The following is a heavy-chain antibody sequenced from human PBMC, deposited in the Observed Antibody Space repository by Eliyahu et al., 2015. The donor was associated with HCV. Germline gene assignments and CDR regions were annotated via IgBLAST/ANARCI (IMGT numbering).Heavy chain of an antibody. Sequence: EVQLVESGGGLVKPGGSLXLSCAAXGFXFXSXSMNWVRQAPGKGLEWGSSISSSSSYIYYADSVKGRFTISRDNAKNSLYLQMNSLRAEDTAVYYCARDCSGGSCYSDAFDIWGQGTMVTVSS. V-gene: IGHV3-21*01. J-gene: IGHJ3*02. CDR3: ARDCSGGSCYSDAFDI. CDR2: ISSSSSYI. D-gene: IGHD2-15*01. CDR1: GFXFXSXS.